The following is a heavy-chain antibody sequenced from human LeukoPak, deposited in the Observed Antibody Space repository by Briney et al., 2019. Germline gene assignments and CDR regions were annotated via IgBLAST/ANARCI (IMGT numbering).Heavy chain of an antibody. Sequence: GASVKVSCKASRGTFSSYAISWVRQAPGQGLEWMGGIIPIFGTANYAQKFQGRVTITADKSTSTAYMELSSLRSEDTAVYYCARVSSNYDYYYYYYMDVWGKGTTVTVSS. V-gene: IGHV1-69*06. CDR2: IIPIFGTA. J-gene: IGHJ6*03. CDR1: RGTFSSYA. D-gene: IGHD4-11*01. CDR3: ARVSSNYDYYYYYYMDV.